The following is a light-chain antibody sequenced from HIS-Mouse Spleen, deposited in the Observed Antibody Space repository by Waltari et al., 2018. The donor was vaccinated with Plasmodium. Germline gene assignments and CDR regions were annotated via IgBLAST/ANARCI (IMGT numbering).Light chain of an antibody. CDR2: YYSDSDK. CDR3: MIWPSNASGV. CDR1: SYINVGRDT. V-gene: IGLV5-37*01. J-gene: IGLJ3*02. Sequence: PVLTQPPSSYASPGESARLTCTLPSYINVGRDTIHWYQQNPGNPPRYLLYYYSDSDKGQGSGVPSRFSGSKDASANTGILLISGRQSEDEADYYCMIWPSNASGVFGGGTKLTVL.